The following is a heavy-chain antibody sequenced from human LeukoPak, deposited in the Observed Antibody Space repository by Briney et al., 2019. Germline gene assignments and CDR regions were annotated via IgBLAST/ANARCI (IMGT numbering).Heavy chain of an antibody. J-gene: IGHJ5*02. Sequence: SETLSLTCAVYGGSFSGYYWSWIRQPPGKGLEWIGEINHSGSTNYNPSLKSRVTISVDTSKNQFSLKLSSVTAADTAVYYCARVYTAWIYGSGSLTFDPWGQGTLVTVSS. D-gene: IGHD3-10*01. CDR1: GGSFSGYY. CDR2: INHSGST. V-gene: IGHV4-34*01. CDR3: ARVYTAWIYGSGSLTFDP.